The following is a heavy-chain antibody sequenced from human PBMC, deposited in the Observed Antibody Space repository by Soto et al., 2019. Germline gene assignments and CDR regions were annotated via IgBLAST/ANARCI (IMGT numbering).Heavy chain of an antibody. D-gene: IGHD3-16*01. CDR1: GFTFSSYW. V-gene: IGHV3-74*01. Sequence: GGSLRLSCAASGFTFSSYWMHWVRQAPGKGLVWVSRVNSDGDTTYYADSVKGRFTISRDNAKNTPHLQMNSLGAEDTAVYYCASNYAYAEGYYFYGIDVWGQGTTVTVSS. J-gene: IGHJ6*02. CDR3: ASNYAYAEGYYFYGIDV. CDR2: VNSDGDTT.